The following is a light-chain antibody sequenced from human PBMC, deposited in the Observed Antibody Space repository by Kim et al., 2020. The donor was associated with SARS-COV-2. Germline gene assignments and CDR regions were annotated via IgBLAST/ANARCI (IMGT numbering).Light chain of an antibody. V-gene: IGKV1-5*01. CDR3: QQYRSYPWT. J-gene: IGKJ1*01. Sequence: ASIGARVAITCRASQTVSTWLVWYQQKPGKAPNLLIYEASTLESGVPSRFSGSGSETEFTLTISSLQPDDFATYYCQQYRSYPWTFGQGTKVDIK. CDR2: EAS. CDR1: QTVSTW.